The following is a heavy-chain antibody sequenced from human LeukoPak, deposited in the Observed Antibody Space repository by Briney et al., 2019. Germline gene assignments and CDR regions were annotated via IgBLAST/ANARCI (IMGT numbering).Heavy chain of an antibody. D-gene: IGHD1-26*01. Sequence: GGSLCLSCAASGFTFSTNWMHWVRQAPGKGLVWVSRINNDGSSTSYADSVKGRFIISRDNAKNTLYLQMNSLRGEDTAVYYCARALGSPLDYWGQGTLVTVSS. J-gene: IGHJ4*02. CDR2: INNDGSST. CDR1: GFTFSTNW. V-gene: IGHV3-74*01. CDR3: ARALGSPLDY.